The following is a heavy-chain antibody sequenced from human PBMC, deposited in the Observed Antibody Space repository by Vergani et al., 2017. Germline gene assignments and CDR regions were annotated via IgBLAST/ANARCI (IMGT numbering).Heavy chain of an antibody. V-gene: IGHV3-7*01. CDR3: ARHPTLYPAYMDV. D-gene: IGHD2-8*01. Sequence: EVQLVESGGGLVQPGGSLRLSCAASGFTFSSYWMSWVRQAPGKGLEWVANIKQEGSEKYYVDSVKGRFTISRDNAKNSLYLQMNSLRAEDTAVYYCARHPTLYPAYMDVWGKGTTVTVSS. CDR1: GFTFSSYW. J-gene: IGHJ6*04. CDR2: IKQEGSEK.